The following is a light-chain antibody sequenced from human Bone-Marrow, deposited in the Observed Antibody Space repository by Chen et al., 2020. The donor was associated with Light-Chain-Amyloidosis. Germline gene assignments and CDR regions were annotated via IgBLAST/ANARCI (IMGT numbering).Light chain of an antibody. CDR2: EVT. Sequence: QSALTQPASVSGSPGQSITISCTGTSSDVGGDNHVSWYQQHPDKAPKLMIYEVTNRPSWVPARFSGSKSDNTASLTISALQTEDEADYFCSSYTITNTLVFGSGTRVTVL. CDR3: SSYTITNTLV. V-gene: IGLV2-14*01. J-gene: IGLJ1*01. CDR1: SSDVGGDNH.